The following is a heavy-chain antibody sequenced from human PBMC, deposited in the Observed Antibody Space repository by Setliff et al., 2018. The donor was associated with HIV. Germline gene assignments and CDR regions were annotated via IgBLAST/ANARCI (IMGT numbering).Heavy chain of an antibody. CDR3: TKEGRGDPGLATTRLDY. J-gene: IGHJ4*02. Sequence: PSETLSLTCSVSGDSLSTSSYFWGWVRQSPGKGLEWIGNIYYTGFTYYSPSLKSRVTISIDTSKSQFSLNLTSVTDSNTAVNYCTKEGRGDPGLATTRLDYGGQGKLVTVSS. V-gene: IGHV4-39*01. CDR1: GDSLSTSSYF. D-gene: IGHD1-1*01. CDR2: IYYTGFT.